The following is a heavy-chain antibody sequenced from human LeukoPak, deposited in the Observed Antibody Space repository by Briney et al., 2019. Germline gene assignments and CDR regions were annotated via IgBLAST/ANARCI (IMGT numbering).Heavy chain of an antibody. D-gene: IGHD6-19*01. CDR3: ARAVAQDY. CDR1: GFTFSSYS. CDR2: ISSCSSYI. J-gene: IGHJ4*02. V-gene: IGHV3-21*01. Sequence: GGSLRLSFAASGFTFSSYSMNWVRQAPGKGLEWVSSISSCSSYIYYADSVKGRFTISRDNAKNSLYLQMYSLRAEDTAVYYCARAVAQDYWGQGTLVTVSS.